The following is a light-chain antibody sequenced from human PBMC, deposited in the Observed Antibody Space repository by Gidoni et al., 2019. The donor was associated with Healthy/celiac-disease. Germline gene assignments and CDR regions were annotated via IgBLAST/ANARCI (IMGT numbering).Light chain of an antibody. CDR3: QQYGSSSWT. V-gene: IGKV3-20*01. CDR1: QSVSSSY. J-gene: IGKJ1*01. CDR2: GAS. Sequence: ELVLTQSPGTLSLSTGERATLSCRASQSVSSSYFAWYQQKPGQATRLLIYGASSRATGIPDRFSGSGSGKDFTLTISRMEPEDCAVDYCQQYGSSSWTFGQGTKVEIK.